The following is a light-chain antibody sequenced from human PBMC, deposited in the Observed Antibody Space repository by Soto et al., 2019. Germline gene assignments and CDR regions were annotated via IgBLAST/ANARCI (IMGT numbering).Light chain of an antibody. CDR1: QDITNF. J-gene: IGKJ4*01. V-gene: IGKV1-33*01. Sequence: DIQMTQSPSSLSASVGDRVTITCLASQDITNFLNWYQQKPGKAPKLLIYDASNLETGVPSRFSGGGSGTDFTFTISSLQPEDIATYYCLQYDNLLLTFGGGTKVEIK. CDR2: DAS. CDR3: LQYDNLLLT.